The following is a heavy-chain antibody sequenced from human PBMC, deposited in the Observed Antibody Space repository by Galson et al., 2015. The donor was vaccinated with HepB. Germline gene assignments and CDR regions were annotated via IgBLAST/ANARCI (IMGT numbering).Heavy chain of an antibody. CDR2: INPNSGGT. CDR1: GYTFTGYY. CDR3: ATWYSSSWYPRWAPDHTYYFDY. Sequence: SVKVSCKASGYTFTGYYMHWVRQAPGQGLEWMGRINPNSGGTNYAQKFQGRVTMTRDTSISTAYMELSRLRSEDTAVYYCATWYSSSWYPRWAPDHTYYFDYWGQGTLVTVSS. J-gene: IGHJ4*02. V-gene: IGHV1-2*06. D-gene: IGHD6-13*01.